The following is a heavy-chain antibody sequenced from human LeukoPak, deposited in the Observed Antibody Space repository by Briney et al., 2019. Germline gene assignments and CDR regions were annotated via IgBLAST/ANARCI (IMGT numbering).Heavy chain of an antibody. Sequence: GGSLRLSCAASGFTFSSYGMHWVRQAPGKGLEWVAVISYDGSNKYYADSVKGRFTISRDNSKNTLYLQMNSLRAEDTAVYYCAKEPLLPPRDPWGQGTLVTVSS. J-gene: IGHJ5*02. CDR1: GFTFSSYG. CDR3: AKEPLLPPRDP. CDR2: ISYDGSNK. V-gene: IGHV3-30*18.